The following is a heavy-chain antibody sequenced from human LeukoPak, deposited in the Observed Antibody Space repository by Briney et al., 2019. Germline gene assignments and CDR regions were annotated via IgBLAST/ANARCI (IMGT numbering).Heavy chain of an antibody. D-gene: IGHD2-21*02. J-gene: IGHJ4*02. V-gene: IGHV3-48*03. CDR1: GFTFSSYE. CDR3: ARAAYCGGDCYPLDH. Sequence: GGSLRLSCAASGFTFSSYEMNWVRQAPGKGLEWVSYISSSGSTIYYADSVKGRFTISRDNAKNSLYLQMNSLRAEDTAVYYCARAAYCGGDCYPLDHWGQGTLVTVSS. CDR2: ISSSGSTI.